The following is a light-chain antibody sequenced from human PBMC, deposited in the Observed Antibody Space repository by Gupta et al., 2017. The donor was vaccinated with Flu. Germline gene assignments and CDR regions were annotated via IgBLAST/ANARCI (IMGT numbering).Light chain of an antibody. V-gene: IGLV2-11*01. CDR2: DVS. Sequence: QSALTQPRSVSGSPGQSVTISCTGTSSDVGGYNYVSWYQQHPGKAPKLMIYDVSKRPSGGPDRFSGSKSGNTASLTISGLQAEDEADYYCCSYAGSYTWVLGGGTKLTVI. J-gene: IGLJ3*02. CDR1: SSDVGGYNY. CDR3: CSYAGSYTWV.